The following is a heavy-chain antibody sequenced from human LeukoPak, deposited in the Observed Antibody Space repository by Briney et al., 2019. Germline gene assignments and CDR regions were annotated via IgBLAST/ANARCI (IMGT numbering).Heavy chain of an antibody. CDR3: ARDRYYYGSGRSGQYYYYYIDV. CDR1: GGSISSSGYY. J-gene: IGHJ6*03. D-gene: IGHD3-10*01. CDR2: IYYSGST. V-gene: IGHV4-39*07. Sequence: SETLSLTCTVSGGSISSSGYYWGWIRQPPGKGLEWIGSIYYSGSTHYNPSLKSRVTISLDTSKNQFSLKLSSVTAADTAAYYCARDRYYYGSGRSGQYYYYYIDVWGKGTTVTIS.